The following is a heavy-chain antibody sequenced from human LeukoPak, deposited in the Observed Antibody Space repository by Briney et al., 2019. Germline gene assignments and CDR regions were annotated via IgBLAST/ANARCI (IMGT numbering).Heavy chain of an antibody. CDR1: GYSFTSYW. Sequence: GESLKISCKGSGYSFTSYWIGWVRQLPGKGLEWMGIIYPGDSDTRYSPSFQGQVTISADKSISAAYLQWSSLKASDTAMYYCARQAGAKFNILTGIFDYWGQGTLVTVSS. CDR3: ARQAGAKFNILTGIFDY. CDR2: IYPGDSDT. J-gene: IGHJ4*02. D-gene: IGHD3-9*01. V-gene: IGHV5-51*01.